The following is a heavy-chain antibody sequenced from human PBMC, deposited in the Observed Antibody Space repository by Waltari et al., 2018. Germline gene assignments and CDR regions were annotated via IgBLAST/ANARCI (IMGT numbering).Heavy chain of an antibody. CDR3: ARDQVTTWTRYYYYYMDV. D-gene: IGHD4-4*01. CDR1: GGTFSSYA. CDR2: TIPIFGTA. J-gene: IGHJ6*03. Sequence: QVQLVQSGAEVKKPGSSVKVSCKASGGTFSSYAISWVRQAPGQGLEWMGGTIPIFGTANDAPKFQGGVTSTTNESTSTAYMELSSLRSDDTAVYYCARDQVTTWTRYYYYYMDVWGKGTTVTVSS. V-gene: IGHV1-69*05.